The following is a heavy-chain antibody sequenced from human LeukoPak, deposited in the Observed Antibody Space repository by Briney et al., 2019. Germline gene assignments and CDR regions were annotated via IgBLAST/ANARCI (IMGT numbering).Heavy chain of an antibody. CDR1: GFTFSSYG. CDR2: IKQDGSEK. D-gene: IGHD6-13*01. CDR3: AKDILAAGLFFDY. Sequence: GGSLRLSCAASGFTFSSYGMHWVRQAPGKGLEWVGNIKQDGSEKYYVDSVKGRFTISRDDAQNSLYLQMNSLRADDMAVYYCAKDILAAGLFFDYWGQGILVTVSS. J-gene: IGHJ4*02. V-gene: IGHV3-7*03.